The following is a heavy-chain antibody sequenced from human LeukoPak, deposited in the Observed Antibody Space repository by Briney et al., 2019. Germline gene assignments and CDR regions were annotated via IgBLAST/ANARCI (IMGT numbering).Heavy chain of an antibody. Sequence: SETLSLTCAVYGGSFSGYYWNWIRQPPGRGLEWIGEISQSGSTNYNPSLKSRITMSVDTSKNQFSLQLRFMTAADTAVYFCARATDDEFYLYYGMDVWGQGTTVTVSS. D-gene: IGHD3-16*01. V-gene: IGHV4-34*01. CDR2: ISQSGST. CDR1: GGSFSGYY. CDR3: ARATDDEFYLYYGMDV. J-gene: IGHJ6*02.